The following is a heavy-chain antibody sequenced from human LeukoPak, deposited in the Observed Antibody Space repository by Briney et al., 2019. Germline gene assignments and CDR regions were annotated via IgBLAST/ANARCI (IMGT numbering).Heavy chain of an antibody. CDR3: ASLRGGYYYYGMDV. CDR1: GGSISSYY. J-gene: IGHJ6*02. V-gene: IGHV4-38-2*02. Sequence: SETLSLTCTVSGGSISSYYWGWIRQPPGKGLEWIGSIYHSGSTYYNPSLKSRVIISVDTSKNQFSLKLSSVTAADTAVYYCASLRGGYYYYGMDVWGQGTTVTVSS. D-gene: IGHD3-16*01. CDR2: IYHSGST.